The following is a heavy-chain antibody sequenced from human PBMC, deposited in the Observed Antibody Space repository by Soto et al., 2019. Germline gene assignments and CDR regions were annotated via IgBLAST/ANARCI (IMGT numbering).Heavy chain of an antibody. CDR3: ATVHCSTSCYHDAFDI. V-gene: IGHV1-24*01. CDR2: FDPEDGET. CDR1: GYTLTELS. J-gene: IGHJ3*02. Sequence: GASVKASCKVSGYTLTELSMHWVRQAPGKGLEWMGGFDPEDGETIYAQKFQGRVTMTEDTSTDTAYMELSSLRSEDTAVYYCATVHCSTSCYHDAFDIWGQGTMVTVSS. D-gene: IGHD2-2*01.